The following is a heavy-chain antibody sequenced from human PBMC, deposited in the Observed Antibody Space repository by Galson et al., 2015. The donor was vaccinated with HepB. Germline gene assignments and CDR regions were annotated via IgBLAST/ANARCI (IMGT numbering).Heavy chain of an antibody. D-gene: IGHD3-3*01. CDR3: ARLAISRYYYYYMDV. Sequence: SVKVSCKASGYTFTTYGISWVRQAPGQGLEWMGWISAYNGNTNYAQKLQGRVTMTTDTSTSTAYMELSSLRSEDTAVYYCARLAISRYYYYYMDVWGKGTTVTVSS. V-gene: IGHV1-18*01. CDR2: ISAYNGNT. J-gene: IGHJ6*03. CDR1: GYTFTTYG.